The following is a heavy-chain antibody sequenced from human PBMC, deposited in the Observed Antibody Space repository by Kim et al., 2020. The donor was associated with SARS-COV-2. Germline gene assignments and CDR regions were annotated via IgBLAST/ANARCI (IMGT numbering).Heavy chain of an antibody. CDR2: ISYDGSNK. D-gene: IGHD3-3*01. V-gene: IGHV3-30-3*01. J-gene: IGHJ4*02. CDR1: GFTFSSYA. CDR3: ARDQGYYDFWSGYQGAFDY. Sequence: GGSLRLSCAASGFTFSSYAMHWVRQAPGKGLEWVAVISYDGSNKYYADSVKGRFTISRDNSKNTLYLQMNSLRAEDTAVYYCARDQGYYDFWSGYQGAFDYWGQGTLVTVSS.